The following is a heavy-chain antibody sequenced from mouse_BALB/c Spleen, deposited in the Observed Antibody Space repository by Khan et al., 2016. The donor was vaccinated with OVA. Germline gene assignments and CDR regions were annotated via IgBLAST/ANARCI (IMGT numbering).Heavy chain of an antibody. J-gene: IGHJ2*01. CDR1: GFTFSGFG. CDR2: ISSGSSTI. V-gene: IGHV5-17*02. D-gene: IGHD2-2*01. CDR3: ARTGYDYFDY. Sequence: EVELVESGGGLVQPGGSRKLSCAASGFTFSGFGMHWVRQAPEKGLEWVAYISSGSSTIYYADTVKGRFTISRANPKNTLFLQMTSLRSEDTAMYFCARTGYDYFDYWGQGTTLTVSS.